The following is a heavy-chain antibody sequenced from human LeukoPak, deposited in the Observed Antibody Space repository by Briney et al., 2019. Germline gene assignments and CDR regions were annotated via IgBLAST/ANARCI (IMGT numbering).Heavy chain of an antibody. J-gene: IGHJ3*02. CDR2: IYPGDPDT. Sequence: GESLKISCKGSGYTFTSYWIGWVRQMPGKGLEWMGIIYPGDPDTRYSPSFQGQVTISADKSISTAYLQWSSLKASDTAMYYCARPVVAATLDAFDIWGQGTMVTVSS. D-gene: IGHD2-15*01. CDR1: GYTFTSYW. V-gene: IGHV5-51*01. CDR3: ARPVVAATLDAFDI.